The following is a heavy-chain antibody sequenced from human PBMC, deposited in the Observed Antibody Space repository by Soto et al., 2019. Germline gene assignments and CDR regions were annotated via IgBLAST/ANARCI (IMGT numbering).Heavy chain of an antibody. Sequence: GGSLRLSCTASGFTFSNFWMHWVRQTPGKGLVWVSRINSDATTTTYADSVKGRFTISRDNAKNTLFLQMNSLRDEDSGVYYCARDWKTTITSNYFDPWGQGTLVTVSS. CDR2: INSDATTT. CDR1: GFTFSNFW. J-gene: IGHJ5*02. D-gene: IGHD3-10*01. V-gene: IGHV3-74*03. CDR3: ARDWKTTITSNYFDP.